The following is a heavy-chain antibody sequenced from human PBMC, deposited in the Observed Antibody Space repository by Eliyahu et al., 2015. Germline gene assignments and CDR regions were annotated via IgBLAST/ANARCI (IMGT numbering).Heavy chain of an antibody. Sequence: QVQLVESGGGVVQPGGSLRLSCAASGFIFSSYGMXWVRQAPGKGLEWVAFLRYDGSNKFYADSVKGRFTISRDNSKNTLYLQMNSLRAEDTAVYYCAKDPASSVTTFVPTYYYGMDVWGQGTTVTVSS. CDR3: AKDPASSVTTFVPTYYYGMDV. D-gene: IGHD4-11*01. CDR2: LRYDGSNK. CDR1: GFIFSSYG. V-gene: IGHV3-30*02. J-gene: IGHJ6*02.